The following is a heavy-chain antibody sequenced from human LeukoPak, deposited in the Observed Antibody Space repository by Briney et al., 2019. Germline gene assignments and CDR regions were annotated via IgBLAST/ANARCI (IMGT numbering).Heavy chain of an antibody. J-gene: IGHJ6*03. D-gene: IGHD1-7*01. CDR3: ARAGTSTENYYYYYYMDV. CDR2: IIPIFGTA. CDR1: GGTFSSYA. V-gene: IGHV1-69*05. Sequence: EASVKVSCKASGGTFSSYAISWVRQAPGQGLEWVGGIIPIFGTANYAQKFQGRVTITTDESTSTAYMELSSLRSEDTAVYYCARAGTSTENYYYYYYMDVWGKGTTVTVSS.